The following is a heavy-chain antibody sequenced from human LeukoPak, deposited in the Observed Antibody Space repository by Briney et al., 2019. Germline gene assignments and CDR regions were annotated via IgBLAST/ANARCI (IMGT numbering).Heavy chain of an antibody. CDR3: ARTTSLTASGYDC. V-gene: IGHV1-8*03. Sequence: RASVKVSCKTSGYSFTTYHINWVRQASGQGLEWLGWMNPYTGDRGYAQRFQGRLSITSDTSISTAYMELGSLKSDDTAVYFCARTTSLTASGYDCWGQGTLVIASS. D-gene: IGHD2-21*02. CDR2: MNPYTGDR. J-gene: IGHJ4*02. CDR1: GYSFTTYH.